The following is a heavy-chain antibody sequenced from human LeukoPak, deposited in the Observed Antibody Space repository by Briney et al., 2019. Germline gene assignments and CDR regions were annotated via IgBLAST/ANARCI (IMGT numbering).Heavy chain of an antibody. Sequence: SETLSLTCAVYGGPFSGYYWSWIRQPPGKGLEWIGEINHSGSTNYNPSLKSRVTISVDTSKNQLSLKLSSVTAADTAVYYCARGPYSSSWPRYWGQGTLVTVSS. CDR3: ARGPYSSSWPRY. CDR2: INHSGST. V-gene: IGHV4-34*01. D-gene: IGHD6-13*01. CDR1: GGPFSGYY. J-gene: IGHJ4*02.